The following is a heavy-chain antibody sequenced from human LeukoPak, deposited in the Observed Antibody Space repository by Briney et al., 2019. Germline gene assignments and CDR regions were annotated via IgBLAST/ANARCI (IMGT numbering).Heavy chain of an antibody. J-gene: IGHJ4*02. CDR2: IYYSGST. V-gene: IGHV4-59*08. Sequence: SETLSLTCTVSGGSISSYYWSWIRQPPGKGLEWIGYIYYSGSTNYNPSLKRRVTISVDTSKNQCSLKLSSVTAADTAVYYCAISIVGGFDYWGQGTLVTVSS. CDR3: AISIVGGFDY. CDR1: GGSISSYY. D-gene: IGHD1-26*01.